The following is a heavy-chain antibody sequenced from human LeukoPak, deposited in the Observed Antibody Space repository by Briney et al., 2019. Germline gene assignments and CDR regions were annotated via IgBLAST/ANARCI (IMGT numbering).Heavy chain of an antibody. CDR1: GYTFTSYY. Sequence: ASVKVSCKASGYTFTSYYMHWMRQAPGQGLEWMGIINTSGGSTSYAQKFQGRVTMTRDTSTSTVYMELSSLRSEDTAVYYCATISYCSSTSCHAGYFDYWGQGTLVTVSS. J-gene: IGHJ4*02. D-gene: IGHD2-2*01. CDR3: ATISYCSSTSCHAGYFDY. CDR2: INTSGGST. V-gene: IGHV1-46*01.